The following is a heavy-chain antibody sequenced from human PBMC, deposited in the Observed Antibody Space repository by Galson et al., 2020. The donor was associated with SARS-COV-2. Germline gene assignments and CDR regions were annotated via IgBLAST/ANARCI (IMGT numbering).Heavy chain of an antibody. Sequence: GGSLRLSCAASGFTFSDYYMSWIRQAPGKGLEWVSYISNSVSYTSYTDSVKGRFTISRDNAKNSLYLQMNSLRAEDTAVYYCARDFVFKPGIFDYWGQGTLVTVSS. CDR2: ISNSVSYT. J-gene: IGHJ4*02. D-gene: IGHD2-21*01. CDR3: ARDFVFKPGIFDY. V-gene: IGHV3-11*05. CDR1: GFTFSDYY.